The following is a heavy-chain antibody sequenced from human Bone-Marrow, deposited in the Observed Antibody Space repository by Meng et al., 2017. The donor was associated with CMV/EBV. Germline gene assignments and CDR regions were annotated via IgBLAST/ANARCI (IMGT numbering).Heavy chain of an antibody. V-gene: IGHV3-66*01. CDR3: ARDPGATVN. Sequence: RGESGGGLVQPGGSRRLSCAASGFTVSSNYMSWVRQAPGKGLEWVSVIYGGGNTYYTDSVKGRFTISRDNSKNTLYLQMNSLRAEDTAVYYCARDPGATVNWGQGTLVTVSS. J-gene: IGHJ4*02. CDR1: GFTVSSNY. D-gene: IGHD1-26*01. CDR2: IYGGGNT.